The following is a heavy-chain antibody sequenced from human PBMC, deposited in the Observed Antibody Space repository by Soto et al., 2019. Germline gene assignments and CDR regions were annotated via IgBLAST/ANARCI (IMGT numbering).Heavy chain of an antibody. J-gene: IGHJ3*02. D-gene: IGHD3-10*01. CDR3: ARDITGDAFDI. CDR1: GFTFSSYW. CDR2: IKQDGSEK. Sequence: GWSLRLSCAASGFTFSSYWMSWVRQAPGKGLEWVANIKQDGSEKYYVDSVKGRFTISRDNAKNSLYLQMNSLRAEDTAVYYCARDITGDAFDIWGQGTMVTVSS. V-gene: IGHV3-7*01.